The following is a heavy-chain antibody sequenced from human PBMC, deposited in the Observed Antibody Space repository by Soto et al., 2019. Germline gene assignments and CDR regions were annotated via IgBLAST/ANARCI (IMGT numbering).Heavy chain of an antibody. V-gene: IGHV1-3*01. D-gene: IGHD5-12*01. CDR1: GYTFTSYA. CDR3: ARSLRSGYVRPVYGMDV. J-gene: IGHJ6*02. Sequence: ASVNVSCNASGYTFTSYAMHWVRQAPGQRLEWMGWINAGNGNTKYSQKFQGRVTITRDTSASTAYMELSSLRSEDTAVYYCARSLRSGYVRPVYGMDVWGQGTTVTVSS. CDR2: INAGNGNT.